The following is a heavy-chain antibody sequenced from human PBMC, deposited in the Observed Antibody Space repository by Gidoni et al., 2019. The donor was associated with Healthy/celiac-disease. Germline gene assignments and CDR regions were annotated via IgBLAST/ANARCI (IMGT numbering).Heavy chain of an antibody. CDR3: ARRSHEGGYDGGTFDP. V-gene: IGHV4-39*01. J-gene: IGHJ5*02. Sequence: QLQLQESGPGLVKPSETLSLTCTVSGGSISSSSYYWGWIRQPPGKGLEWIGSIYYSGSTYYNPSLKSRVTISVDTSKNQFSLKLSSVTAADTAVYYCARRSHEGGYDGGTFDPWGQGTLVTVSS. CDR1: GGSISSSSYY. D-gene: IGHD5-12*01. CDR2: IYYSGST.